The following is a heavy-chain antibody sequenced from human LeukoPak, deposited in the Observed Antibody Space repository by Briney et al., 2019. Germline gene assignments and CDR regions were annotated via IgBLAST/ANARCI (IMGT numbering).Heavy chain of an antibody. CDR1: EFTFSSYW. V-gene: IGHV3-7*01. CDR3: ARIGARQILEY. D-gene: IGHD4-17*01. Sequence: GGSLRLSCAASEFTFSSYWMSWVRQAPGKGLEWVANIKQDGGEKYYLDSVKGRFTVSRDNAKNSLYLQMNSLRAEDTAVYYCARIGARQILEYWGQGTLVTVSS. J-gene: IGHJ4*02. CDR2: IKQDGGEK.